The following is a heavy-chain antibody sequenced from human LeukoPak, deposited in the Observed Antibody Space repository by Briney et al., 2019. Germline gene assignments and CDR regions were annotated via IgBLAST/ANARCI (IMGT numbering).Heavy chain of an antibody. Sequence: SVKVSCKASGGTFSSYAISWVRQAPGQGLDWMGRIIPIFGTANYAQKFQGRVTITTDESTSTAYMELSSLRSEDTAVYYCARVDRYSSGLDYWGQGTLVTVSS. J-gene: IGHJ4*02. CDR3: ARVDRYSSGLDY. CDR1: GGTFSSYA. CDR2: IIPIFGTA. D-gene: IGHD6-19*01. V-gene: IGHV1-69*05.